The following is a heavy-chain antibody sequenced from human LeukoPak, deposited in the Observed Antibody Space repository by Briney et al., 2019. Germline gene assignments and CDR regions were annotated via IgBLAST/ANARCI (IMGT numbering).Heavy chain of an antibody. V-gene: IGHV4-61*01. CDR1: VGSVSSGSYY. D-gene: IGHD6-13*01. CDR2: IYYSGST. J-gene: IGHJ4*02. CDR3: ARVGGQQLPTYYFDY. Sequence: PSETLSLTCTVSVGSVSSGSYYWSWIRQPPGKGLEWIGYIYYSGSTNYNPSLKSRVTISVDTSKNQFSLKLSSVTAADTAVYYCARVGGQQLPTYYFDYWGQGTLVTVSS.